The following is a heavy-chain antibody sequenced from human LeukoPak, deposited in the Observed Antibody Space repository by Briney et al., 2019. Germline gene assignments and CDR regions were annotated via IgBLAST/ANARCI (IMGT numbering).Heavy chain of an antibody. D-gene: IGHD1-1*01. CDR2: INAGNGNT. Sequence: GASVRVSCKASGYTFTSYAMHWVRQAPGQRLEWMGWINAGNGNTKYSQKFQGRVTITRDTSASTAYMELSSLRSEDTAVYYCAGYLMVQPWSSNWGQGTMVTVSS. CDR3: AGYLMVQPWSSN. V-gene: IGHV1-3*01. J-gene: IGHJ3*01. CDR1: GYTFTSYA.